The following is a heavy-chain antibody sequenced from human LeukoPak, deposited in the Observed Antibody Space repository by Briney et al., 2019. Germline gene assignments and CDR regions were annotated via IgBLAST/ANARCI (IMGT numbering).Heavy chain of an antibody. CDR3: AKILTTVTSFYYGMDV. J-gene: IGHJ6*02. D-gene: IGHD4-17*01. Sequence: PGGSLRLSWAASGFTFSSYAMSCVRQAPGKGLEWVSAISGSGDRTYYADSVKGRFTISRDNSKNTLYLQMNSLRAEDTAVYYCAKILTTVTSFYYGMDVWGQGTTVTVSS. V-gene: IGHV3-23*01. CDR1: GFTFSSYA. CDR2: ISGSGDRT.